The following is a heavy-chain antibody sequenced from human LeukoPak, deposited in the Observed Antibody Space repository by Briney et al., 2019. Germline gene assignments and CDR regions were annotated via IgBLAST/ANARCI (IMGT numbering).Heavy chain of an antibody. CDR2: IESTGGT. CDR3: ARGQSTWSSYFDY. Sequence: GGSLRLSCVVSGFSLSSFAMNWVRQAPGKGLECISHIESTGGTYYVDSVKGRFTISRDSAENSLYLQMNSLRAEDTAVYYCARGQSTWSSYFDYWGQGTLLTVSS. V-gene: IGHV3-48*01. J-gene: IGHJ4*02. D-gene: IGHD6-13*01. CDR1: GFSLSSFA.